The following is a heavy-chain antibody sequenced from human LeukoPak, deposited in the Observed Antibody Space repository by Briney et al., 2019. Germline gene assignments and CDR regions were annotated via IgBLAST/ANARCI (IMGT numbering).Heavy chain of an antibody. Sequence: SETLSLTCTVSGGSISSNYWNWIRLPPGRGLEWIGSISYSGTTSYNLSLKSRVTISVDTSKNQFSLKLSSVTAADTAVYYCASSPLTSSIAAVDYWGQGALVTVSS. CDR2: ISYSGTT. D-gene: IGHD6-13*01. CDR3: ASSPLTSSIAAVDY. V-gene: IGHV4-59*05. CDR1: GGSISSNY. J-gene: IGHJ4*02.